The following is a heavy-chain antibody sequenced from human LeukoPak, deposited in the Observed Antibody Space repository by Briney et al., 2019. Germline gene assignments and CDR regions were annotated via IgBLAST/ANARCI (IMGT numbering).Heavy chain of an antibody. CDR3: TRDPLTQNDY. CDR1: GFTFDSYW. V-gene: IGHV3-7*01. Sequence: PGGSLRLSCAASGFTFDSYWMSWVRQAPGKGLEWVANIKQDGNEKYYVDSVKGRFTICRDNAENSLYLQMNSLRAEDTAVYYCTRDPLTQNDYWGQGTLVTVSS. D-gene: IGHD1-14*01. CDR2: IKQDGNEK. J-gene: IGHJ4*02.